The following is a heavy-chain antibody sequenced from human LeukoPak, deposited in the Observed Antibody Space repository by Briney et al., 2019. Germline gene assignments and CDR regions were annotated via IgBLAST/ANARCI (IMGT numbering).Heavy chain of an antibody. V-gene: IGHV1-2*06. CDR2: INPNSGDT. J-gene: IGHJ4*02. CDR3: ARDYCSSTSCLFDY. Sequence: ASVNVSCTASGYTFTGDHMHWVRQAPGQGLEWMGRINPNSGDTNYAQKFQGRVTMTRDTSISTAYMELSRLRSDDTAVYYCARDYCSSTSCLFDYWGQGTLVTVSS. D-gene: IGHD2-2*01. CDR1: GYTFTGDH.